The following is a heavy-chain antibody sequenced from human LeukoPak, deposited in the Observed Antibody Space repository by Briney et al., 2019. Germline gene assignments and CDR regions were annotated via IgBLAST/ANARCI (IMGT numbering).Heavy chain of an antibody. Sequence: GGSLRLSCAASGFTFSSYAMSWVRQAPGKGLEWDSAISGSGGSTYNADSVKGRFTISRDNSKNTPYLQMNSLRAEDTAVYYCAKAPVGYYYDSSGERYFDYWGQGTLVTVSS. CDR2: ISGSGGST. V-gene: IGHV3-23*01. D-gene: IGHD3-22*01. CDR3: AKAPVGYYYDSSGERYFDY. J-gene: IGHJ4*02. CDR1: GFTFSSYA.